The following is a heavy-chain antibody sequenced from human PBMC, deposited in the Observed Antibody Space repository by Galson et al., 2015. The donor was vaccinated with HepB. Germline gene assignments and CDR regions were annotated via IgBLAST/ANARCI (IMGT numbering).Heavy chain of an antibody. CDR3: AVVVFGYFDY. CDR2: INPLGGST. V-gene: IGHV1-46*03. J-gene: IGHJ4*02. CDR1: GYTFTNYY. D-gene: IGHD3-22*01. Sequence: VKVSCKASGYTFTNYYVSWVRQAPGQGLEWIGLINPLGGSTVYADQFQVRVAMTSDTSTDTAYLELNRLRLDDTAIYYCAVVVFGYFDYWGQGTLVTVSS.